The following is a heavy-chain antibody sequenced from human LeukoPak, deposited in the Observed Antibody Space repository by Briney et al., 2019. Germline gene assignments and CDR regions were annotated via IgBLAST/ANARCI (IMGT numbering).Heavy chain of an antibody. Sequence: ASVKVSCKAFGYTFNSYGISWVRQAPGQGLEWMGWISGYNDKTSYAQKFQGRAAMTTDTSTGRAYMELRSLRSDDTALYYCARVGHTMVRGVHAHWGQGTLVTVSS. D-gene: IGHD3-10*01. V-gene: IGHV1-18*04. J-gene: IGHJ4*02. CDR3: ARVGHTMVRGVHAH. CDR2: ISGYNDKT. CDR1: GYTFNSYG.